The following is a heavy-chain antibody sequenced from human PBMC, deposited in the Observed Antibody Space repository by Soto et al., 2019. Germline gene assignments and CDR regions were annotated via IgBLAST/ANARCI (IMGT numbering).Heavy chain of an antibody. CDR2: ISYDESDK. CDR1: GFTFGTYA. CDR3: VKSQFSDSGGYPLAS. J-gene: IGHJ4*02. V-gene: IGHV3-30*18. Sequence: QVQLVESGGGVVQPGRSLRLSCAASGFTFGTYAMHWVRQAPGKGLEWVAVISYDESDKLYADSVKGRFTISKDNSKNTLYLQMNSLRVEDTAVYYCVKSQFSDSGGYPLASWGQGTLVTVSS. D-gene: IGHD3-22*01.